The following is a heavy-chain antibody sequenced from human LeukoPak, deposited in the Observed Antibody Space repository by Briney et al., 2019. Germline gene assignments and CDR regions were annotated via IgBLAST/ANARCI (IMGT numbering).Heavy chain of an antibody. Sequence: SETLSLTCAVYGGSFSGYYWSWIRQPPGKGLEWIGEINHSGSTNYNPSLKSRVTISVDTSKNQFSLKPSSVTAADTAAYYCARYYGSGVLWYFDLWGRGTLVTVSS. CDR1: GGSFSGYY. D-gene: IGHD3-10*01. J-gene: IGHJ2*01. CDR3: ARYYGSGVLWYFDL. V-gene: IGHV4-34*01. CDR2: INHSGST.